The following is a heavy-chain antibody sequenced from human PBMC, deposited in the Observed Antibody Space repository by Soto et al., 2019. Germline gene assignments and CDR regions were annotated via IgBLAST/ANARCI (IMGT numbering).Heavy chain of an antibody. V-gene: IGHV3-21*01. CDR2: ISSSSSYI. CDR3: ARDQGYYDSSVYYYAGDIGY. D-gene: IGHD3-22*01. J-gene: IGHJ4*02. Sequence: EVQLVESGGGLVKPGGSLRLSCGASGFTFSSYNMNWVRQAPGQGLEWVSSISSSSSYIYYADSVKGRFTISRDNAKNSLYLQMNSLRAEDTAVYYCARDQGYYDSSVYYYAGDIGYWGQGTLVTVSS. CDR1: GFTFSSYN.